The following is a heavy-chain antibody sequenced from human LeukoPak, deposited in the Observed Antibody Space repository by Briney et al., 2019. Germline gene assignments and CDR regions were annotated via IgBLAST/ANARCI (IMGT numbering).Heavy chain of an antibody. CDR1: GGSISSYY. CDR3: ARQSGGFWYFDL. V-gene: IGHV4-59*08. J-gene: IGHJ2*01. Sequence: SETLSLTCTVSGGSISSYYWSWIRQPPGKGLEWIGYIYYSGSTNYNPSLKSRVTISVDTSKNQFSLKLSSVTATDTAVYYCARQSGGFWYFDLWGRGTLVTVSS. CDR2: IYYSGST. D-gene: IGHD3-3*01.